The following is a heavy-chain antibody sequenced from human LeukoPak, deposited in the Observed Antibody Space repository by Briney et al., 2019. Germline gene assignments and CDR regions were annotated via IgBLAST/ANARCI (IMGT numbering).Heavy chain of an antibody. CDR1: GGSFSGYY. D-gene: IGHD5-18*01. V-gene: IGHV4-34*01. J-gene: IGHJ4*02. CDR2: INHSGST. Sequence: KPSETLSLTCAVYGGSFSGYYWSWIRQPPEKGLEWIGEINHSGSTNYNPSLKSRVTISVDTSKNQFSLKLSSVTAADTAVYYCARGYSYGYFYWGQGTLVTVSS. CDR3: ARGYSYGYFY.